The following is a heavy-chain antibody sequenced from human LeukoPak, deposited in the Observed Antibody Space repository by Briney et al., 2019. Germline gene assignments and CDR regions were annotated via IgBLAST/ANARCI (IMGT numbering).Heavy chain of an antibody. CDR3: AREDYYDSSGYYKNKEYFHH. Sequence: ASVKVSCKASGYTVTNYYMHWVRQAPGQGLEWMGWINPNSGGTNYAQKFQGRVTMTRDTSISTAYMELSRLRSDDTAVYYCAREDYYDSSGYYKNKEYFHHWGQGTLVTVSS. CDR2: INPNSGGT. J-gene: IGHJ1*01. CDR1: GYTVTNYY. D-gene: IGHD3-22*01. V-gene: IGHV1-2*02.